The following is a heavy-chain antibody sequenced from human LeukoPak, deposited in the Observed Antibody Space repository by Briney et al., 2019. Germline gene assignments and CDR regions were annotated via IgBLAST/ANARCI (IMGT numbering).Heavy chain of an antibody. Sequence: KPGGSLRLSCAASGLTFSSYSMNWVRQAPGKGLEWVSSISSSSSYIYYADSVKGRFTISRDNAKNSLYLQMNSLRAEDTAVYYCARDGSREDYYMDVWGKGTTVTVSS. D-gene: IGHD1-26*01. CDR2: ISSSSSYI. CDR3: ARDGSREDYYMDV. CDR1: GLTFSSYS. J-gene: IGHJ6*03. V-gene: IGHV3-21*01.